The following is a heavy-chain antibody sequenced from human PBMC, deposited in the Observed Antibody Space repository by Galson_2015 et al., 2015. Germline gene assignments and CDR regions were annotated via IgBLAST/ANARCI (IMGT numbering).Heavy chain of an antibody. V-gene: IGHV3-74*01. J-gene: IGHJ5*02. Sequence: SLRLSCAASGFTFSSYWMHWVRHAPGKGLVWVSRINSDGSSTNYADSVKGRFTFPRDNAKNTLYLQMNSLRAEDTAVYYCARDWNDGLDPWGQGTLVTVSS. CDR2: INSDGSST. D-gene: IGHD1-1*01. CDR3: ARDWNDGLDP. CDR1: GFTFSSYW.